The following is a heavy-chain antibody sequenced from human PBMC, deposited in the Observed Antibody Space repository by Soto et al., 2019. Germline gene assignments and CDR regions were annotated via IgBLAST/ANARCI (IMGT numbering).Heavy chain of an antibody. J-gene: IGHJ6*02. Sequence: ASVKVSCKASGGTFSSYAISWVRQAPGQGLEWMGGIIPIFGTANYAQKFQGRVTITADESTSTAYMELSSLRSEDTAVYYCARRLQTLAVTTGYYYYGMDVWGQGTTVTVSS. CDR1: GGTFSSYA. D-gene: IGHD4-17*01. V-gene: IGHV1-69*13. CDR3: ARRLQTLAVTTGYYYYGMDV. CDR2: IIPIFGTA.